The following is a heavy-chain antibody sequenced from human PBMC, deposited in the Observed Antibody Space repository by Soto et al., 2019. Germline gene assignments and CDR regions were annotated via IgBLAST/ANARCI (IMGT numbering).Heavy chain of an antibody. CDR1: GGSISSSSYY. Sequence: SETLSLTCTVSGGSISSSSYYWGWIRQPPGKGLEWIGSIYYSGSTYYNPSLKSRVTISVDTSKNQFSLKLGSVTAAETAVYYCARRPIQLPSDYWGQGTLVTVSS. D-gene: IGHD5-18*01. V-gene: IGHV4-39*01. CDR2: IYYSGST. J-gene: IGHJ4*02. CDR3: ARRPIQLPSDY.